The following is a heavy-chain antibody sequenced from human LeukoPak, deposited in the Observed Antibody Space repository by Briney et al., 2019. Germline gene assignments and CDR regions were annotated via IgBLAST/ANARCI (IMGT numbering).Heavy chain of an antibody. J-gene: IGHJ3*02. CDR2: IYSGGST. Sequence: PGGSLRLSCAASGLTVSSNYMSWVRQAPGKGLEWGSVIYSGGSTYYADSVKGRFAISRDNSQNKLYLQMNSLRVEDTAVYYCARYDLRGAFDIWGQGAMVTISS. CDR3: ARYDLRGAFDI. CDR1: GLTVSSNY. V-gene: IGHV3-53*01. D-gene: IGHD3-3*01.